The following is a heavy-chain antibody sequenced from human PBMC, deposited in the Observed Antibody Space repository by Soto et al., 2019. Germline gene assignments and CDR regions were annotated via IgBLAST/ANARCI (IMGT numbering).Heavy chain of an antibody. CDR1: GFTFSSYD. CDR2: ISYDGSKK. D-gene: IGHD1-26*01. Sequence: VESLRFSCAASGFTFSSYDIHLVRQAPGKWLEWVAVISYDGSKKYYADSVKGLFTISRENSKNTLYLQVNSLRAEDTAVYYCAKAYSGPFDDWGQGTMETDS. V-gene: IGHV3-30*18. CDR3: AKAYSGPFDD. J-gene: IGHJ3*01.